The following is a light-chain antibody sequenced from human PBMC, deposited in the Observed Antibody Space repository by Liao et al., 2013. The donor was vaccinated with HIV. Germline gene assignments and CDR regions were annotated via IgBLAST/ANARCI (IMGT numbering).Light chain of an antibody. CDR1: KLGDEY. V-gene: IGLV3-1*01. J-gene: IGLJ3*02. Sequence: YELTQPPSVSVSPGQTASITCSADKLGDEYASWYQQKPGQSPVLVIYQDTRRPSGIPERFSGSTYGNTATLTISRVEAGDEADYYCHVWDSSSDQSVFGGGTKLTVL. CDR2: QDT. CDR3: HVWDSSSDQSV.